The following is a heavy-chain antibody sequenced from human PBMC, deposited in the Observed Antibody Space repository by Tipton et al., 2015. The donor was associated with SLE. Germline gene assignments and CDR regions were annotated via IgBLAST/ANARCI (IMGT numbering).Heavy chain of an antibody. D-gene: IGHD2-15*01. Sequence: TLSLTCSVSGGSVSSGSYYWSWIRQPPGKGLEWIGSIYHSGSTYYNPSLKSRVTLSVDSSKNQFSLKLSSVTAADTAVYYCARDYCSGGSCYFDYWGQGTLVTVSS. CDR2: IYHSGST. CDR1: GGSVSSGSYY. V-gene: IGHV4-39*07. CDR3: ARDYCSGGSCYFDY. J-gene: IGHJ4*02.